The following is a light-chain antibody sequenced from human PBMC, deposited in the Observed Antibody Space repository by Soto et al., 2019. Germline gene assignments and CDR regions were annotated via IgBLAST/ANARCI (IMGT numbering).Light chain of an antibody. CDR2: YVD. Sequence: QPASVSGSPGQSITISCTGTSRDVGAYDYVSWYLQYPDKAPQLLIYYVDHRPSGVSSRFSGSKSGNTASLTISGLQAEDEGDYYCCSYADGSIYFFGTGTKLTVL. CDR1: SRDVGAYDY. V-gene: IGLV2-14*03. CDR3: CSYADGSIYF. J-gene: IGLJ1*01.